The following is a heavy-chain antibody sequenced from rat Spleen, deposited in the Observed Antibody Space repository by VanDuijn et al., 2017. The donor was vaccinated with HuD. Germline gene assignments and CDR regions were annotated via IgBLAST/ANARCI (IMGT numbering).Heavy chain of an antibody. CDR1: GFTFSNYG. CDR2: ISYDGSIT. J-gene: IGHJ2*01. V-gene: IGHV5-29*01. CDR3: ASRDY. Sequence: EVQLVESGGGLVQPGRSLKLSCAASGFTFSNYGMAWVRQAPTKGLEWVATISYDGSITYYRDSVKGRFTLSRDNAKNTLYLQMDSLRSEDTATYYCASRDYWGQGVMVTVSS.